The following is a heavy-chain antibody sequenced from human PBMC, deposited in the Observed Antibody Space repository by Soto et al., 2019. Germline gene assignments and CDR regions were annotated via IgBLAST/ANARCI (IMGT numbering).Heavy chain of an antibody. CDR2: IYYSGST. D-gene: IGHD4-17*01. V-gene: IGHV4-30-4*01. J-gene: IGHJ4*02. CDR1: GGSISSGDYY. Sequence: QVQLQESGPGLVKPSQTLSLTCTVSGGSISSGDYYWSWIRQPPGKGLEWIGYIYYSGSTYYNPSLKRRVTISVDTSKTQFSLKLSSVTAADTAVYYCARVGADYGDYAVDYWGQGTLVTVSS. CDR3: ARVGADYGDYAVDY.